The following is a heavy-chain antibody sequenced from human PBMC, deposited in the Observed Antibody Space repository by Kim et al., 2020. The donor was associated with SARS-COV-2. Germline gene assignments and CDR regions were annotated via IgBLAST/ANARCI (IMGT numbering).Heavy chain of an antibody. D-gene: IGHD3-22*01. Sequence: GGSLRLSCAASGFTFSSYAMSWVRQAPGKGLEWVSAISGSGGSTYYADSVKGRFTISRDNSKNTLYLQMNSLRAEDTAVYYCAKVFEGGITRIVVARTTSWCDYGGQGTGVTVSS. CDR3: AKVFEGGITRIVVARTTSWCDY. V-gene: IGHV3-23*01. CDR1: GFTFSSYA. J-gene: IGHJ4*02. CDR2: ISGSGGST.